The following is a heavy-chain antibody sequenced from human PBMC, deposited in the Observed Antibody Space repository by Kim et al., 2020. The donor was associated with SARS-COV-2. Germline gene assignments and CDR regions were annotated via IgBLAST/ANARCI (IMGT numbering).Heavy chain of an antibody. CDR1: GFTFSSYG. CDR2: IWYDGSNK. J-gene: IGHJ6*02. D-gene: IGHD3-9*01. CDR3: ARGDHFHSLTGYYMDVYYHTMDV. Sequence: GGSLRLSCAASGFTFSSYGMHWVRQAPGKGLEWVAVIWYDGSNKYYADSVKGRFTISRDNSKNTLYLQMNSLRAEDTAVYYCARGDHFHSLTGYYMDVYYHTMDVWGQGTTVTVSS. V-gene: IGHV3-33*01.